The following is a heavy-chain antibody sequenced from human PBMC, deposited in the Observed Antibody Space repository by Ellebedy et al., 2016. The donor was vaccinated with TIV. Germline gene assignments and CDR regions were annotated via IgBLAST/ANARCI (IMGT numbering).Heavy chain of an antibody. CDR1: GFTFSSYA. V-gene: IGHV3-23*01. D-gene: IGHD1-14*01. CDR2: ISGFEQST. Sequence: GESLKISCAASGFTFSSYAMSWVRQAPGKGLEWVSGISGFEQSTHYADSVEGRFAISRDNSKNSLYLQMTSLRAEDTAVYYCARDIGIHDAFDIWGQGTMVTVSS. CDR3: ARDIGIHDAFDI. J-gene: IGHJ3*02.